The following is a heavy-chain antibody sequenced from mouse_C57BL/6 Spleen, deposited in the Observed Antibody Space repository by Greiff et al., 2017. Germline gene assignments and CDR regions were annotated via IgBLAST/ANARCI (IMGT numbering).Heavy chain of an antibody. CDR1: GYTFTSYW. Sequence: VQLQQPGAELVMPGASVKLSCKASGYTFTSYWMHWVKQRPGQGLEWIGEIDPSDSYTNYNQKFKGKSTLTVDKSSSTAYMQLSSLTSEDSAVYYCARGDYYYGSSYDYWGQGTTLTVSS. CDR3: ARGDYYYGSSYDY. D-gene: IGHD1-1*01. CDR2: IDPSDSYT. J-gene: IGHJ2*01. V-gene: IGHV1-69*01.